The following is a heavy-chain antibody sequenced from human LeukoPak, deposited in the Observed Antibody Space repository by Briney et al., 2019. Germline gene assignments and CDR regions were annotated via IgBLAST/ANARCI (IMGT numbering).Heavy chain of an antibody. CDR2: INRSGST. V-gene: IGHV4-34*01. J-gene: IGHJ4*02. CDR3: ARVMGL. D-gene: IGHD2-8*01. Sequence: SETLSLTCAVYGGSFSGYYWSWIRQPPGKGLEWIGEINRSGSTNYNPSLKSRVTISVDTSKNRFSLKLSSVTAADTAVYYCARVMGLWGQGTLVTVSS. CDR1: GGSFSGYY.